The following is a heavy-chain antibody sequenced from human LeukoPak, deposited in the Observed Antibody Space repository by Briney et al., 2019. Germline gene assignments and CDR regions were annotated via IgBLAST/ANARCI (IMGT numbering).Heavy chain of an antibody. CDR2: INPNSGGT. V-gene: IGHV1-2*02. Sequence: ASVKVSCKASGYTFTGYYMHWVRQAPGQGLEWMGWINPNSGGTNYAQKFQGRVTMTRDTSISTAYMELSRLRSDDTAVYYCARDSLSSSWYGGGYNPGNLWGQGTLVTVSS. CDR3: ARDSLSSSWYGGGYNPGNL. CDR1: GYTFTGYY. D-gene: IGHD6-13*01. J-gene: IGHJ5*02.